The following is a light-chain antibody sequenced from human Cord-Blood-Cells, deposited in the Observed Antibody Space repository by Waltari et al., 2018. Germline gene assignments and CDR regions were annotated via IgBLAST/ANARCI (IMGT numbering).Light chain of an antibody. Sequence: DIQMTQSPSSLSASVGDRVTITCRASQGISNYLAWYQQKPGKVPKLLIYAASTLQSGVPSRFSCSGSGIDSTLTISSLQPEDVATYYCQKYNSAPWTFGQGTNVEIK. J-gene: IGKJ1*01. CDR1: QGISNY. CDR3: QKYNSAPWT. V-gene: IGKV1-27*01. CDR2: AAS.